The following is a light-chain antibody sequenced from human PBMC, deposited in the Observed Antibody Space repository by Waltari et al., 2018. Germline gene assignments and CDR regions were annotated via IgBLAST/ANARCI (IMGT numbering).Light chain of an antibody. V-gene: IGLV2-14*03. CDR1: SSDVGGYNY. CDR3: SSYISSSTLEL. CDR2: DVS. J-gene: IGLJ2*01. Sequence: QSALTQPASVSGSPGQSITISCTGTSSDVGGYNYVSWYQQPPGKAPKLMIYDVSNLPSGVSNRFSGSKSGNTASLTISGLQAEDEADYYCSSYISSSTLELFGGGTSLTVL.